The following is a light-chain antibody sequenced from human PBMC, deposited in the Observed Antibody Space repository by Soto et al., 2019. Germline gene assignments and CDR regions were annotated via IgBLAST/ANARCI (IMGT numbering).Light chain of an antibody. V-gene: IGKV3-15*01. CDR3: QQGHNWPLT. CDR2: SAS. Sequence: EIVMTQSTAPLSVSPGERATLSCRASQSISTELAWYQQKPGQPPRLLIYSASTRATGVPARFTGSGSGSEFTLTISGLQSEDFAVYYCQQGHNWPLTFGQGTRLEI. CDR1: QSISTE. J-gene: IGKJ2*01.